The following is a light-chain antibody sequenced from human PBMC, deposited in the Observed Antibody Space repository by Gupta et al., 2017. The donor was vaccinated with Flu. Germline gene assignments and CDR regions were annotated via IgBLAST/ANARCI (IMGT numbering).Light chain of an antibody. Sequence: TLPVSPGERATLSCRASQTVNRNLAWYPQMPCQAPRRLIYGASNRAAVITDRFSGSGDATEVTITISSRQSDDYAVYYCQQEYNGAPLFTFGQGTRLEMK. CDR2: GAS. CDR3: QQEYNGAPLFT. CDR1: QTVNRN. V-gene: IGKV3-15*01. J-gene: IGKJ2*01.